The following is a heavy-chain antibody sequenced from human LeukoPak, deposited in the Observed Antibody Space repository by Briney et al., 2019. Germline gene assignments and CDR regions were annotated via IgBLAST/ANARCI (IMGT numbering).Heavy chain of an antibody. V-gene: IGHV3-23*01. Sequence: GVSLRLSCAASGFTFSSYAMSWVRQAPGKGLKWVSSISGGGAVTYYADSVKGRFTISRDNSKNTVYLQMNSLRAEDTAVYYCAKEPRVATIEIFDYWGQGTLVTVSS. J-gene: IGHJ4*02. D-gene: IGHD5-12*01. CDR1: GFTFSSYA. CDR3: AKEPRVATIEIFDY. CDR2: ISGGGAVT.